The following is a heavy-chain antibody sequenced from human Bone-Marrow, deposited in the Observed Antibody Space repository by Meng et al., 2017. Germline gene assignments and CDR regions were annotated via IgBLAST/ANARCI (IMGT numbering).Heavy chain of an antibody. Sequence: GESLKISCAASGFTFSSYAMSWVRQAPGKGLEWVSAISGSGGSTYYADSVKGRFTISRDNAKNSLYLQMNSLRAEDTAVYYCVPQLGYSAYASFARWGQGTLVTVSS. J-gene: IGHJ4*02. CDR3: VPQLGYSAYASFAR. CDR2: ISGSGGST. D-gene: IGHD5-12*01. CDR1: GFTFSSYA. V-gene: IGHV3-23*01.